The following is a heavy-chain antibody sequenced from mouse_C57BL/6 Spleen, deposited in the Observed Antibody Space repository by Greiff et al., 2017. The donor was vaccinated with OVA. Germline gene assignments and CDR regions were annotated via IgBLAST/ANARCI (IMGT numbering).Heavy chain of an antibody. CDR2: IYPGSGNT. V-gene: IGHV1-66*01. J-gene: IGHJ4*01. CDR3: ARGGEGALGY. CDR1: GYSFTSYY. Sequence: QVQLQQSGPELVKPGASVKISCKASGYSFTSYYIHWVKQRPGQGLEWIGWIYPGSGNTKYNEKFKGKATLTADTSSSTAYMQLSSLTSEDSAVYYCARGGEGALGYWGQKTSVTVSS.